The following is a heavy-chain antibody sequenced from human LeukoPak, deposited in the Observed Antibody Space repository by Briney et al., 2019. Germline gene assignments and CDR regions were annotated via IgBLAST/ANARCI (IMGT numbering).Heavy chain of an antibody. J-gene: IGHJ4*02. Sequence: GGSLRLSCAASGFTFSSYAMHWVRQAPGKGLEYVSAISSNGGSTYYADSVKGRFTISRDNSKNTLYLQMNSLRAEDTAVYYCAKDQGSYRLFDYWGQGTLVTVSS. V-gene: IGHV3-64*04. CDR1: GFTFSSYA. CDR3: AKDQGSYRLFDY. CDR2: ISSNGGST. D-gene: IGHD4-11*01.